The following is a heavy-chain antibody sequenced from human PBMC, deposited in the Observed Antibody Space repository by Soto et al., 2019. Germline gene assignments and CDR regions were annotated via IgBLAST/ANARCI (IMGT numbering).Heavy chain of an antibody. Sequence: RDSVKVSCKASGGTFSSYTISWVRQAPGQGLEWMGRIIPILGIANYAQKFQGRVTITADKSTSTAYMELSSLRSEDTAVYYFARTPRYCSSTSFYFDYCVQGTLVPVSS. V-gene: IGHV1-69*02. D-gene: IGHD2-2*01. CDR3: ARTPRYCSSTSFYFDY. J-gene: IGHJ4*02. CDR2: IIPILGIA. CDR1: GGTFSSYT.